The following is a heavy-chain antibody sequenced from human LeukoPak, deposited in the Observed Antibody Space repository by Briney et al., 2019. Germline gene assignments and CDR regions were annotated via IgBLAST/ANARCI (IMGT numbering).Heavy chain of an antibody. V-gene: IGHV4-59*01. CDR1: GGSISSYY. CDR3: ARVGDYGDYHFDY. J-gene: IGHJ4*02. D-gene: IGHD4-17*01. CDR2: IYYNGSA. Sequence: PSETLSLTCTVSGGSISSYYWSWIRQPPGKGLEWIGYIYYNGSANYNPSLKSRVTISVDTSKNQFSLKLSSVTAADTAVYYCARVGDYGDYHFDYWGQGALVTVSS.